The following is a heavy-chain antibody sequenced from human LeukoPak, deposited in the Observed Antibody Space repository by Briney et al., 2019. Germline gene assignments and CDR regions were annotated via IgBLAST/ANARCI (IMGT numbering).Heavy chain of an antibody. J-gene: IGHJ4*02. Sequence: PGGSLRLSCAASGFNFSDFSMNWVRQAPGQGLDWVSYISSSITTTYYLDSVKGRFIVSRDNAKNSLYLQMNSLRAEDTAVYYCARSLTGGFSIYAPVAYWSQGVLVTVSS. CDR2: ISSSITTT. CDR1: GFNFSDFS. CDR3: ARSLTGGFSIYAPVAY. D-gene: IGHD5/OR15-5a*01. V-gene: IGHV3-48*01.